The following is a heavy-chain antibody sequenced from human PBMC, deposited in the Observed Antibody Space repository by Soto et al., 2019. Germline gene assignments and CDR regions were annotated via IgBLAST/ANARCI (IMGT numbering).Heavy chain of an antibody. V-gene: IGHV3-64D*06. CDR3: GRKEVSGPIDY. CDR1: GFPFSTSP. CDR2: ISPTGGTT. J-gene: IGHJ4*02. Sequence: GGSLRLSCSASGFPFSTSPMHWVRQAPGKGLEYVSAISPTGGTTYYADSLKGRFTTSRDNSKSTLYLHMSSLRTEDTAVYYCGRKEVSGPIDYWGQGTLVPSPQ.